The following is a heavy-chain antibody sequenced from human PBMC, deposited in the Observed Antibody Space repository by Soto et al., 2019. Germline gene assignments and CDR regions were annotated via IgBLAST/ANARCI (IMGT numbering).Heavy chain of an antibody. V-gene: IGHV1-69*12. D-gene: IGHD6-19*01. Sequence: QVQLLQSGAEVKKPGSSVRVSCEASGGTFRTYAISWVRQAPGQGLEWMGEIIRIFGKVKYAQKFQGRVTITAVESTTTVYMDLRSLTSEDTAVYYCAKGAVAGTPTSYYYYGMDVWGQGTTVTVS. CDR3: AKGAVAGTPTSYYYYGMDV. CDR1: GGTFRTYA. J-gene: IGHJ6*02. CDR2: IIRIFGKV.